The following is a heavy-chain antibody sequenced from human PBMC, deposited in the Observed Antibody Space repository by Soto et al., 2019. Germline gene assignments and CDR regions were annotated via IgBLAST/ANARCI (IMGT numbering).Heavy chain of an antibody. V-gene: IGHV1-8*02. J-gene: IGHJ3*02. Sequence: ASVKVSCKASGGTFSSYAISWVRQAPGQGLEWMGWMNPNSGTAGYAQKFQGRVTMTRNTSTSTAYMELSSLRSEDTAVYYCARVNSSGWYDAFDIWGQGTMVTVSS. CDR2: MNPNSGTA. D-gene: IGHD6-19*01. CDR3: ARVNSSGWYDAFDI. CDR1: GGTFSSYA.